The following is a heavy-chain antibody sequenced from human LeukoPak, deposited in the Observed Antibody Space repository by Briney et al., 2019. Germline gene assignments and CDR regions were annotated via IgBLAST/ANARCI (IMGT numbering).Heavy chain of an antibody. V-gene: IGHV4-59*01. D-gene: IGHD3-10*01. J-gene: IGHJ4*02. CDR2: IHYSGST. CDR3: ASGFD. Sequence: SETLSLTCTVSGVSISSYYWSWIRQPPGKGLEWIGYIHYSGSTNYNPSLKSRVTISVDTSKNQFSLKLSSVTAADTAVYYCASGFDWGQGTLVTVSS. CDR1: GVSISSYY.